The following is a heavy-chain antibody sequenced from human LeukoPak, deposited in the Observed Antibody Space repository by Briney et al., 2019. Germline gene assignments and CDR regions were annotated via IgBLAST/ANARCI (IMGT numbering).Heavy chain of an antibody. J-gene: IGHJ4*02. D-gene: IGHD4-17*01. V-gene: IGHV3-7*01. CDR3: ARDRGDLYGDYEDY. CDR2: MKQDGGEK. CDR1: GFTFSSYW. Sequence: GGSLRLSCAASGFTFSSYWMSWVRQAPGKGLEWVANMKQDGGEKYYVDSVKGRFTISRDNAKNSLYLQMNSLRAEDTAVYYCARDRGDLYGDYEDYWGQGTLVTVSS.